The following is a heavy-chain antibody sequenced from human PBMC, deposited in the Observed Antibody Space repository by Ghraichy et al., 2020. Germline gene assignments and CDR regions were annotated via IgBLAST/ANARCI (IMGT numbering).Heavy chain of an antibody. CDR1: GFTFSTYW. J-gene: IGHJ4*02. CDR3: ARDGLRDGYNSLGY. CDR2: IHSDGSST. V-gene: IGHV3-74*01. Sequence: GGSLRLSCAASGFTFSTYWMHWVRQAPGKGLVWVSRIHSDGSSTSYADSVKGRFTISRDNAKNTLYLQMNSLRAEDTAVYYCARDGLRDGYNSLGYWGQGTLVTVSS. D-gene: IGHD5-24*01.